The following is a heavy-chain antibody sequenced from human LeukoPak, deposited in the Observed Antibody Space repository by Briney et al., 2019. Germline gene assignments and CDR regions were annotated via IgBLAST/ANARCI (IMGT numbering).Heavy chain of an antibody. J-gene: IGHJ4*02. CDR2: ISDIGSI. CDR1: GGSISSYY. V-gene: IGHV4-59*08. D-gene: IGHD2-8*02. CDR3: AGHHPRNTVDF. Sequence: SETLSLTCTVSGGSISSYYWSWIRQPPGKGLEWIAYISDIGSINYNPSLKSRVTISLDTSKNQLSLKLRSMTAADTAVYYCAGHHPRNTVDFWGQGTLVTVSS.